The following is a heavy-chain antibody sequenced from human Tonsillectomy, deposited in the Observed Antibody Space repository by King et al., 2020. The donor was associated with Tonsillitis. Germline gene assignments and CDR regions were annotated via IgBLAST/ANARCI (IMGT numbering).Heavy chain of an antibody. CDR2: IRSKAYGGTT. D-gene: IGHD1-26*01. CDR3: TRDLHKVGATTGY. V-gene: IGHV3-49*03. Sequence: VQLVESGGGLVQPGRSLRLSCTASGFTFGDYAMSWFRQAPGKGLEWVSFIRSKAYGGTTEYAASVKGRFTISRDDSKSIAYLQMNSLKTEDTAVYYCTRDLHKVGATTGYWGQGTLVTVSS. CDR1: GFTFGDYA. J-gene: IGHJ4*02.